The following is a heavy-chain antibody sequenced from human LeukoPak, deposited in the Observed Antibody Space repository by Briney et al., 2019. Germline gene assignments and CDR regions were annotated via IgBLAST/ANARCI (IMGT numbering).Heavy chain of an antibody. CDR3: ARVGWGLVAVAAATPVWFDP. J-gene: IGHJ5*02. CDR2: IYYSGST. D-gene: IGHD2-15*01. CDR1: GGSISSSSYY. Sequence: SETLSLTCTVSGGSISSSSYYWGWIRQPPGKGLEWIGSIYYSGSTYYNPSLKSRVTILVDTSKNQFSLKLSSVTAADTAVYYCARVGWGLVAVAAATPVWFDPWGQGTLVTVSS. V-gene: IGHV4-39*07.